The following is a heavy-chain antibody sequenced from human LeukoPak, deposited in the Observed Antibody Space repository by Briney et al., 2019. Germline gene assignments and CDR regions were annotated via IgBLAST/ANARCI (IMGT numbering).Heavy chain of an antibody. V-gene: IGHV1-2*02. J-gene: IGHJ4*02. CDR2: ISPNSGDK. CDR1: GYTFTSYY. CDR3: GRQDKNSAAIDY. D-gene: IGHD2-21*01. Sequence: ASVKVSCKASGYTFTSYYMHWVRQAPGQGLEWMGWISPNSGDKKYAQKFQGRVTMTRDTSISTAYTELSRLRSDDTAVYYCGRQDKNSAAIDYWGQGTLVTVSS.